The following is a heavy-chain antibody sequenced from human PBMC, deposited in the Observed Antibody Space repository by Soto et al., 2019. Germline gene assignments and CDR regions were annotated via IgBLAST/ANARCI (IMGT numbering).Heavy chain of an antibody. V-gene: IGHV3-11*04. CDR3: ARVTHYFDY. Sequence: PGGSLRLSCADSGFTFSDYYMSWIRQGQGKGLEWVSYISSSGNTIHYAASVKGRFTISRDNAKNSLFLQMNSLRVEDTAVYYCARVTHYFDYWGQGTLVTVSS. CDR1: GFTFSDYY. CDR2: ISSSGNTI. J-gene: IGHJ4*02.